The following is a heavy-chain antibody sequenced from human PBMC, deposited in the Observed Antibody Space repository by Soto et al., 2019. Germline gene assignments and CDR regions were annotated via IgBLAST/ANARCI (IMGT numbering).Heavy chain of an antibody. V-gene: IGHV1-69*06. CDR2: IIPIFGTA. CDR3: ARETLTTVTTRSWFDP. D-gene: IGHD4-4*01. J-gene: IGHJ5*02. CDR1: GGTFSSYA. Sequence: QVQLVQSGAEVKKPGSSVKVSCKASGGTFSSYAISWVRQAPGQGLEWMGGIIPIFGTANYAQKFQSRVTITADKSTSTAYMELSSLRSEDTAVYYCARETLTTVTTRSWFDPWGQGTLVTVSS.